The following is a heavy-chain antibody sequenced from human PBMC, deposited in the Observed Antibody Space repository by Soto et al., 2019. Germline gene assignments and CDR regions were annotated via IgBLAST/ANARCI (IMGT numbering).Heavy chain of an antibody. J-gene: IGHJ4*02. Sequence: SGKICSKAPGYPLTGYYMHWVRQAPGQGLEWMGWINPNSGGTNYSQKFQGWVTMTRDTSISTAYMEISRLRSDYTAVYYCTRGPSKGYGLDDYWGQGSLGTVS. V-gene: IGHV1-2*04. CDR3: TRGPSKGYGLDDY. CDR1: GYPLTGYY. D-gene: IGHD5-12*01. CDR2: INPNSGGT.